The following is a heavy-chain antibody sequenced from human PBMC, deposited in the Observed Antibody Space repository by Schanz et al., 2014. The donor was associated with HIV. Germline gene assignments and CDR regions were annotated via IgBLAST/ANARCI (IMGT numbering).Heavy chain of an antibody. CDR3: VKRRYIGATYVQFDP. CDR2: ISGSGGGT. Sequence: EVQLLDSGGGLVKPGGSLRLSCAASGFTFSDYAMGWVRQAPGEGLEWVSSISGSGGGTYYADSVKGRFTISRDNSKGMLSLQMNSLKVEETALYYFVKRRYIGATYVQFDPGGQGSLVTVSS. D-gene: IGHD6-13*01. J-gene: IGHJ5*02. CDR1: GFTFSDYA. V-gene: IGHV3-23*01.